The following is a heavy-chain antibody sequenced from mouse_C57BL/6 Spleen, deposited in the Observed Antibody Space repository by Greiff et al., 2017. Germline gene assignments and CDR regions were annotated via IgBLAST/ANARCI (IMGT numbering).Heavy chain of an antibody. D-gene: IGHD2-1*01. J-gene: IGHJ2*01. CDR3: ARVDGNYDY. CDR1: GYTFTSYW. V-gene: IGHV1-50*01. Sequence: QVQLQQPGAELVKPGASVKLSCKASGYTFTSYWMQWVKQRPGQGLEWIGEIDPSDSYTNYNQKFKGKATVTVDTSSSTAYMQLSSLTSEDSAVYYCARVDGNYDYWGQGTTLTVSS. CDR2: IDPSDSYT.